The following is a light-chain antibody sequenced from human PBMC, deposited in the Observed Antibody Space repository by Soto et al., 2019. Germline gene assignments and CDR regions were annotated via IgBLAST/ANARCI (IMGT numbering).Light chain of an antibody. J-gene: IGLJ1*01. CDR3: TSYAGNNNSFYV. CDR1: SSDVGGYNY. Sequence: QSALTQPPSASGSPGQSVTISCTGTSSDVGGYNYVSWYQQHPGKAPKLMIYEVSKRPSGVPDRFSGSKSGNTASLTVSGLQAEDEADYYCTSYAGNNNSFYVFRTGTKVTDL. CDR2: EVS. V-gene: IGLV2-8*01.